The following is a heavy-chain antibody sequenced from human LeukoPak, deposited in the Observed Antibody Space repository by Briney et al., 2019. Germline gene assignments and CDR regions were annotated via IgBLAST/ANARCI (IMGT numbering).Heavy chain of an antibody. V-gene: IGHV3-9*03. D-gene: IGHD2-2*01. CDR1: GFTFDDYA. J-gene: IGHJ4*02. CDR3: AKARYCSSTSCYWDY. Sequence: PLRLSCAASGFTFDDYAMHWVRQAPGKGLEWVSGISWNSGSIGYADSVKGRFTISRDNAKNSLYLQMNSLRAEDMALYYCAKARYCSSTSCYWDYWGQGTLVTVSS. CDR2: ISWNSGSI.